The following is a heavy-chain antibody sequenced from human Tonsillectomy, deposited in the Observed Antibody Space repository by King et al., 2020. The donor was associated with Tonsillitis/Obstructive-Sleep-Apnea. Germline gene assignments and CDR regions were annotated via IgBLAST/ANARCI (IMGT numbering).Heavy chain of an antibody. Sequence: VQLVESGGGLVQPGGSLKLSCAASGFTFSGSAMHWVRQASGKGLEWVGRIRSKANSYATAYAASVKGRFTISRDDSKNTAYLQMNSLKTEDTAVYYCTRIGSRPPWAFDIWGQGTMVTVSS. D-gene: IGHD3-10*01. J-gene: IGHJ3*02. CDR1: GFTFSGSA. V-gene: IGHV3-73*01. CDR3: TRIGSRPPWAFDI. CDR2: IRSKANSYAT.